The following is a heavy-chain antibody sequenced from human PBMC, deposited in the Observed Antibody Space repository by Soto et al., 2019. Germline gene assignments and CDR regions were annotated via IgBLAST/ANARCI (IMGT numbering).Heavy chain of an antibody. CDR1: GFALSSDW. CDR3: ARVPVGVYGKFDP. CDR2: INPDGSRV. D-gene: IGHD1-26*01. Sequence: EVQLVESGGGLVQPGGSLRLSRAPSGFALSSDWMHWVRQVPGKGLVWVSRINPDGSRVDYADSVRGRFTISRDDAKNTLFLQMNSLRAEDTAVYYCARVPVGVYGKFDPWGQGTLVTVSS. V-gene: IGHV3-74*01. J-gene: IGHJ5*02.